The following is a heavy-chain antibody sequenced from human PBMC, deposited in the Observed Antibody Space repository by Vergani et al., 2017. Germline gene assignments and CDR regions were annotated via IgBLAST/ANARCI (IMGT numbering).Heavy chain of an antibody. Sequence: QVQLQQWGAGLLKPSETLSLTCAVYGGSFSGYYWSWIRQPPGKGLEWIGEINHSGSTNYNPSLKSRVTISVDTSKNQFSLKLSPVPAPDTAVYYCARFPIRSYYSHGMKVGGQGTRSPSP. CDR1: GGSFSGYY. CDR3: ARFPIRSYYSHGMKV. D-gene: IGHD3-16*01. V-gene: IGHV4-34*01. CDR2: INHSGST. J-gene: IGHJ6*02.